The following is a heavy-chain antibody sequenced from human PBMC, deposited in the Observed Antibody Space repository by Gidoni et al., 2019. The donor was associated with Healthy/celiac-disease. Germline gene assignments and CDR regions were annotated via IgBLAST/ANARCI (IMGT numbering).Heavy chain of an antibody. D-gene: IGHD3-3*01. CDR2: ISYDGSNK. Sequence: QVQLVESGGGVVQPGRSLSLSCAASGFTFSSYGMHWVRQAPGKGLEWVAVISYDGSNKYYADSVKGRFTISRDNSKNTLYLQMNSLRAEDTAVYYCANSARFFGYYYGMDVWGQGTTVTVSS. CDR1: GFTFSSYG. V-gene: IGHV3-30*18. J-gene: IGHJ6*02. CDR3: ANSARFFGYYYGMDV.